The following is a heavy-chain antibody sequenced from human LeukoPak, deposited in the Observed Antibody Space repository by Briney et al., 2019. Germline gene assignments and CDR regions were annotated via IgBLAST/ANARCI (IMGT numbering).Heavy chain of an antibody. V-gene: IGHV3-74*01. CDR2: INSDGSST. CDR1: GFTFSSYW. CDR3: ARETSGSYYNLWDY. D-gene: IGHD3-10*01. Sequence: GGSLRLSCAASGFTFSSYWMHWVRHAPGEGLVWVSRINSDGSSTSYADSVKGRLTISRDNAKNTLYLQMNSLRAEDTAVYYCARETSGSYYNLWDYWGQGTLVTVSS. J-gene: IGHJ4*02.